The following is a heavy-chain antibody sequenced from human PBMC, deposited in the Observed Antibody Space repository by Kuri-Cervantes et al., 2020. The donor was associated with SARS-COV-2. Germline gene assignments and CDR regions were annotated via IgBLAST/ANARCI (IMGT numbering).Heavy chain of an antibody. CDR3: ARGIAVAGAKYFDY. Sequence: SCTVSGGSISSGSYYWTWIRQPAGKGLEWIGRLYTSGSTNYNPSLKSRVTISADTSKNRFSLNLSSVTAADTAVYYCARGIAVAGAKYFDYWGQGTLVTVSS. CDR2: LYTSGST. CDR1: GGSISSGSYY. J-gene: IGHJ4*02. V-gene: IGHV4-61*02. D-gene: IGHD6-19*01.